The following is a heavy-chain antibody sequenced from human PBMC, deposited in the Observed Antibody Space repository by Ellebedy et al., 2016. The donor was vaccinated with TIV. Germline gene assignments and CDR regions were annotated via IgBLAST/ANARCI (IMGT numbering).Heavy chain of an antibody. CDR1: GFDFSGYS. V-gene: IGHV3-48*02. J-gene: IGHJ4*02. D-gene: IGHD1-1*01. CDR2: ISSSSTAI. Sequence: GGSLRLSCEASGFDFSGYSMNWIRQAPGKGLEWLSYISSSSTAIHYADSVRGRFTVYRDNAQNSLYLQMNSLRDDDAAVYYCVRGNLERGTYTYNLGDYWGQGALVVVSS. CDR3: VRGNLERGTYTYNLGDY.